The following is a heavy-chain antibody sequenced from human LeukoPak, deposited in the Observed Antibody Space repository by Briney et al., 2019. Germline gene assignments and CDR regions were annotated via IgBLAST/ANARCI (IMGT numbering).Heavy chain of an antibody. CDR2: IIPVVDIR. D-gene: IGHD2-2*01. CDR1: GGTFSNYG. CDR3: AREDQGDGPICGDFED. J-gene: IGHJ4*02. V-gene: IGHV1-69*04. Sequence: GASVKVSCTASGGTFSNYGVSWVRPAPGQGLQWMGRIIPVVDIRNYEQKFKGRVTITADESTSTVFLKVNSLRFDDTAVYYCAREDQGDGPICGDFEDWGQGTLVTVSS.